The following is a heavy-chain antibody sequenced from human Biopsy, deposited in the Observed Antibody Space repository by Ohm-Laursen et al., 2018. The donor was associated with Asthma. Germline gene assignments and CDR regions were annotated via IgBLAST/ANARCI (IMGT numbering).Heavy chain of an antibody. CDR1: GGTFNTYV. J-gene: IGHJ4*02. CDR2: INSVFGTT. D-gene: IGHD3-9*01. CDR3: AKDRDYDILTGPPGFDF. V-gene: IGHV1-69*13. Sequence: SVKVSCKSLGGTFNTYVIGWVRQAPGQGLEWMGGINSVFGTTTYPQKFQDRVTITADDSTSTVYMELNSLRAEDTAVYYCAKDRDYDILTGPPGFDFWGQGTLVTVSS.